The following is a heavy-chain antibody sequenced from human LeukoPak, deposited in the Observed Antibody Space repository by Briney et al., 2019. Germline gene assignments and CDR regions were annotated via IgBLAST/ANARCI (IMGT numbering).Heavy chain of an antibody. Sequence: SETLSLTCAVYGGSFTGYYWSWIRQPPGKGLEWIGEINHSGSTNYNPSLKSRVTISVDTSKNQFSLKLSSVTAADTAVYYCARGLACSSTSCSGGDDAFDIWGQGTMVTVSS. CDR3: ARGLACSSTSCSGGDDAFDI. CDR1: GGSFTGYY. V-gene: IGHV4-34*01. D-gene: IGHD2-2*01. J-gene: IGHJ3*02. CDR2: INHSGST.